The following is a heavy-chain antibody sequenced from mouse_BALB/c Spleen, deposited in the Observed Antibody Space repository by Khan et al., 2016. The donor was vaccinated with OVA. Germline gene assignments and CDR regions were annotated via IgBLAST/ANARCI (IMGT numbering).Heavy chain of an antibody. Sequence: EVQLQESGPGLVKPSQSLSLTCPVTGYSITSGYGWNWIRQFPGNKLEWMGYISYSGSTNYKPFLKSRISITRDTSKNQFFLQLNSVTTEDTATYYCARTARIKYWGQGTTLTVSS. J-gene: IGHJ2*01. CDR3: ARTARIKY. CDR2: ISYSGST. CDR1: GYSITSGYG. V-gene: IGHV3-2*02. D-gene: IGHD1-2*01.